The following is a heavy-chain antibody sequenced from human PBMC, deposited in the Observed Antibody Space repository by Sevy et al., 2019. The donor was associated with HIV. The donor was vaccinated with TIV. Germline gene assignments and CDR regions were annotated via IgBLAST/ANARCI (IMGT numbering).Heavy chain of an antibody. V-gene: IGHV4-38-2*01. D-gene: IGHD6-19*01. CDR3: ARAGGSTDWGVDV. CDR1: GYSISSDYY. Sequence: SETLSLTCAVSGYSISSDYYWGWIRQPPGKGLEWIGSIYHSGYSYYNPSLKSRVTISVDTSKNQFSLKLTSVTAADTAVYYCARAGGSTDWGVDVWGQGTTVTVSS. J-gene: IGHJ6*02. CDR2: IYHSGYS.